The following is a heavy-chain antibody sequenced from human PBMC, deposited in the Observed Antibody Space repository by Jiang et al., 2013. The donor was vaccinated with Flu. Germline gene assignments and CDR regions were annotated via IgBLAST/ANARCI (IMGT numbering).Heavy chain of an antibody. D-gene: IGHD3-3*01. Sequence: KPSETLSLTCAVYGGSFSGYYWSWIRQPPGKGLEWIGEINHSGSTNYNPSLKSRVTISVDTSKNQFSLKLSSVTAADTAVYYCARKRTYYDFWSGYLTVFDYWGQGTLVTVSS. CDR3: ARKRTYYDFWSGYLTVFDY. J-gene: IGHJ4*02. CDR1: GGSFSGYY. V-gene: IGHV4-34*01. CDR2: INHSGST.